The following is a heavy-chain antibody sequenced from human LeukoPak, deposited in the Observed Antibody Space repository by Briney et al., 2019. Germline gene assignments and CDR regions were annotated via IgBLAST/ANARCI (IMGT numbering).Heavy chain of an antibody. V-gene: IGHV3-74*01. Sequence: GGSLRLSCAVSGFTFSSYWMDWVRQAPGRGLVWVSRISSDGSNTAYADSVKGRFTISRDNAYNTMYLQMSSLRAEDTAVYYCAKRGDGGAWYDSWGQGTLVIVSS. CDR1: GFTFSSYW. D-gene: IGHD5-24*01. CDR2: ISSDGSNT. J-gene: IGHJ5*01. CDR3: AKRGDGGAWYDS.